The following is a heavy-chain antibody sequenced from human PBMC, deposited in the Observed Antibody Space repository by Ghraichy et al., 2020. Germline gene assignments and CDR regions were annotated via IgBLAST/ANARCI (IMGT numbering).Heavy chain of an antibody. Sequence: ESLNISCAASGFSFSSLWMNWVRQAPGKGLEWVANIKQDGSEKYYVDSVKGRFTISRDNAKSSLYLQMNSLRAEDTAFYYCASPGTSHGYWGQGTLVTVSS. CDR3: ASPGTSHGY. J-gene: IGHJ4*02. V-gene: IGHV3-7*03. D-gene: IGHD1-1*01. CDR2: IKQDGSEK. CDR1: GFSFSSLW.